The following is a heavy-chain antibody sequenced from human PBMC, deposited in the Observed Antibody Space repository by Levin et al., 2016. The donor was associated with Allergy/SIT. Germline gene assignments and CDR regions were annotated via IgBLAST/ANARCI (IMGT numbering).Heavy chain of an antibody. J-gene: IGHJ6*02. CDR1: GGSISSYY. D-gene: IGHD1-26*01. V-gene: IGHV4-59*01. CDR2: IYYSGST. CDR3: ARTIVGATSYYYGMDV. Sequence: SETLSLTCTVSGGSISSYYWSWIRQPPGKGLEWIGYIYYSGSTNYNPSLKSRVTISVDTSKNQFSLKLSSVTAADTAVYYCARTIVGATSYYYGMDVWGQGTTVTVSS.